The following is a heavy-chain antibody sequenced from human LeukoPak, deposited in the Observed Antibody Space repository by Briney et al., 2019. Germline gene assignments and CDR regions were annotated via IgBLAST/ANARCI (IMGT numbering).Heavy chain of an antibody. V-gene: IGHV3-30*03. CDR1: GFTFSGYG. CDR3: ARGYSYESGVFDY. Sequence: GGSLRLSCAASGFTFSGYGMHWVRQAPGKGLEWVAIISYDGSNKYYADSVKGRFTISRDDSKNTLYLQMNSLRAEDTAVYYCARGYSYESGVFDYWGQGTLVTVSS. CDR2: ISYDGSNK. D-gene: IGHD5-18*01. J-gene: IGHJ4*02.